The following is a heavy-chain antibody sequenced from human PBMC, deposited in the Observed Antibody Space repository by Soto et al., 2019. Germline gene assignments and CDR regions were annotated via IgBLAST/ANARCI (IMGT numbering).Heavy chain of an antibody. CDR1: GFTFSSYA. D-gene: IGHD4-17*01. CDR3: ARGRYATVTPIDY. CDR2: ISYDGSNK. Sequence: GGSLRLSCAASGFTFSSYAMHWVRQAPGKGLEWVAVISYDGSNKYYVDSVKGRFTISRDNSKNTLYLQMNSLRAEDTAVYYCARGRYATVTPIDYWGQGTLVTVSS. J-gene: IGHJ4*02. V-gene: IGHV3-30-3*01.